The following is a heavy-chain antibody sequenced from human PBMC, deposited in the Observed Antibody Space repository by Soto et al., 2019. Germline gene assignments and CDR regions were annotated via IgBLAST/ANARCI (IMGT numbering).Heavy chain of an antibody. J-gene: IGHJ3*02. CDR1: GGSISSGDYY. CDR2: IYYSGST. V-gene: IGHV4-30-4*01. D-gene: IGHD1-26*01. CDR3: ARSVGATPQDPDAFAI. Sequence: QVQLQESGPGLVKPSQTLSLTCTVSGGSISSGDYYWSWIRQPPGKGLEWIGYIYYSGSTYYNPSLKSRVTISVDTSKNPFSLKLSSVTAADTAVYYCARSVGATPQDPDAFAIWGQGTMVTVSS.